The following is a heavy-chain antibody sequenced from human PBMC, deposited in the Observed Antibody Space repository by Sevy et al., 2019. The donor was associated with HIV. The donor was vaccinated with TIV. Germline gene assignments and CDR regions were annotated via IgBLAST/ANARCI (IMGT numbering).Heavy chain of an antibody. J-gene: IGHJ3*02. CDR1: GGSFSGYY. D-gene: IGHD6-13*01. CDR3: ARRQLVRGAFDI. Sequence: SETLSLTCAVYGGSFSGYYWSWIRQPPGKGLEWIGEINHSGSTNYNPSLKSRVTISVDTSKNQFSLKLGSVTDADTAVYYCARRQLVRGAFDIWGQGTMVTVSS. V-gene: IGHV4-34*01. CDR2: INHSGST.